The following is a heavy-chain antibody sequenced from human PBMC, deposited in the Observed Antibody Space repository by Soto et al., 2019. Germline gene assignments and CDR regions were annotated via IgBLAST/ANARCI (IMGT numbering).Heavy chain of an antibody. V-gene: IGHV1-69*12. CDR3: ASYLYSSSPRGFDP. Sequence: QVQLVQSGAEVKKPGSSVKVPCKASGGTFSSYAISWVRQAPGQGLEWMGGIIPIFGTANYAQKFQGRVTITADESTSTAYMELSSLRSEDTAVYYCASYLYSSSPRGFDPWGQGTLVTVSS. CDR1: GGTFSSYA. CDR2: IIPIFGTA. J-gene: IGHJ5*02. D-gene: IGHD6-6*01.